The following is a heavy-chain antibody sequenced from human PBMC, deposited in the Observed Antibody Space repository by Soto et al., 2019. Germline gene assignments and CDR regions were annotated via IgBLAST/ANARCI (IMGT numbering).Heavy chain of an antibody. CDR2: ISGGGGSI. CDR1: GFTFSNYA. J-gene: IGHJ5*02. D-gene: IGHD6-13*01. CDR3: AKGIAAPGTGWFDP. V-gene: IGHV3-23*01. Sequence: EVQLLESGGGLVQPGGSLRLSCAASGFTFSNYAMDWVRQAPGKGLEWVSGISGGGGSIYYADSVKGRFIISRDNSTNTLYLQLNSLRAEDTAIYYCAKGIAAPGTGWFDPWGQGTLVTVSS.